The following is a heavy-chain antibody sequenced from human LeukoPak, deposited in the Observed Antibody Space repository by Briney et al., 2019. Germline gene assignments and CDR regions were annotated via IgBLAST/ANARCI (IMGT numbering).Heavy chain of an antibody. CDR1: GFTVNNNY. CDR2: IYSSGTT. Sequence: PGGSLRLSCAASGFTVNNNYMSWVRQAPREALEWVSVIYSSGTTFYADSVKGRVTISRDNSKITLYLHMDSLRAEDTAVYYCAGGVLAHYFDYWGQGTLVTVSS. CDR3: AGGVLAHYFDY. D-gene: IGHD6-13*01. V-gene: IGHV3-66*01. J-gene: IGHJ4*02.